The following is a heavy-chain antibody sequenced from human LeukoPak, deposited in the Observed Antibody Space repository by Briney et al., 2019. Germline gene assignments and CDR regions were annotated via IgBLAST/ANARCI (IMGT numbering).Heavy chain of an antibody. CDR3: ARGGGDSTSAHYYYMDV. D-gene: IGHD4-23*01. J-gene: IGHJ6*03. V-gene: IGHV1-18*01. CDR1: GYTFTSYG. CDR2: ISAYNGNT. Sequence: ASVKVSCKASGYTFTSYGISWLRQAPGQGLEWMGWISAYNGNTNYAQKLQGRVTMTTDTSTSTAYMELRSLRSDDTAVYYCARGGGDSTSAHYYYMDVWGKGTTVTVSS.